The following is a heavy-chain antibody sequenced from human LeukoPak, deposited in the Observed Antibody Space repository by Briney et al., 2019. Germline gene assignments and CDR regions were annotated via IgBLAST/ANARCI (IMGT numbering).Heavy chain of an antibody. D-gene: IGHD3-22*01. CDR3: ARDLGDYYDSSGSFDY. V-gene: IGHV4-59*01. CDR1: GGSISSYY. CDR2: IYYSGST. J-gene: IGHJ4*02. Sequence: SETLSLTCTVSGGSISSYYWSWIRQPPGKGLEWIGYIYYSGSTNYNPSLKSRVTISVDTSENQFSLKLSSVTAADTAVYYCARDLGDYYDSSGSFDYWGQGTLVTVSS.